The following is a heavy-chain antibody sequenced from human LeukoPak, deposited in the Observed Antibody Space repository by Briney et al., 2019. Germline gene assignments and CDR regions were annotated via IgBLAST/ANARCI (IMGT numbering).Heavy chain of an antibody. CDR3: ASRGYTYGHFDY. J-gene: IGHJ4*02. Sequence: SQTLSLTCTVSGGSISSGDYYWSWIRQPPGKALEWIGYIYYSGSTYYNPSLKSRVTISIGTSKNQFSLKLSSVTAADTAMYYCASRGYTYGHFDYWGPGTLVTVSS. CDR1: GGSISSGDYY. V-gene: IGHV4-30-4*01. D-gene: IGHD5-18*01. CDR2: IYYSGST.